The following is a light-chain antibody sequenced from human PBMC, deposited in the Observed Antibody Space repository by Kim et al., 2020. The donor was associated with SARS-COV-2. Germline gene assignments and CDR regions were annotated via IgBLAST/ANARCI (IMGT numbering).Light chain of an antibody. Sequence: ASIGDRVTITCRASQDIANSLAWYQQKPGKVPQVLIYAASTLQSGVPSRFSGRGSGTEFTLTIGSLQTENVATYYCQKYNSAPWTFGPGTKVYIK. V-gene: IGKV1-27*01. CDR2: AAS. CDR1: QDIANS. J-gene: IGKJ1*01. CDR3: QKYNSAPWT.